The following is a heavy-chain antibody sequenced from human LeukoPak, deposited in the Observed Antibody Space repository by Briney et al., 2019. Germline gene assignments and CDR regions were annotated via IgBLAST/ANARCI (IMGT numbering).Heavy chain of an antibody. CDR1: GGSVSSNSAA. CDR2: TYYRSTWYN. D-gene: IGHD2-2*01. Sequence: SQTLSLTCAISGGSVSSNSAAWNWIRQSPSRGLEWLGRTYYRSTWYNDYAVSVRGRITVNPDTSKNQFSLHLNSVTPEDTAVYYCARRLTQYDCFDPRGQGILVTVSS. CDR3: ARRLTQYDCFDP. V-gene: IGHV6-1*01. J-gene: IGHJ5*02.